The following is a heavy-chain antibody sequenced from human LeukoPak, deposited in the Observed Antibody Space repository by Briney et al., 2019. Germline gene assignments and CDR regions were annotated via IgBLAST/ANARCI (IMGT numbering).Heavy chain of an antibody. D-gene: IGHD3-9*01. CDR2: IYHSGST. Sequence: SETLSLTCSVSGGSISSSNWWSWARQPPGKGLEWIGEIYHSGSTNYNPSLKSRVTISVDTSKNQFSLKLSSVTAADTAVYYCARQIDPWAPLDPWGQGTLVTVSS. V-gene: IGHV4-4*02. J-gene: IGHJ5*02. CDR1: GGSISSSNW. CDR3: ARQIDPWAPLDP.